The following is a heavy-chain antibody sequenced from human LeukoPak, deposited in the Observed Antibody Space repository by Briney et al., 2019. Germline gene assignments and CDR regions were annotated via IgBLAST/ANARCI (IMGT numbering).Heavy chain of an antibody. Sequence: GESLKISCKGSGYSFTTYLIAWVRQMPGKGLKWMGIIYPGDSETRYSPSFQGQVTISADKSISTAYLQWSSLKASDTAMYYCARHRHGSGSYYNYYYYGMDVWGQGTTVTVSS. CDR2: IYPGDSET. V-gene: IGHV5-51*01. CDR1: GYSFTTYL. J-gene: IGHJ6*02. D-gene: IGHD3-10*01. CDR3: ARHRHGSGSYYNYYYYGMDV.